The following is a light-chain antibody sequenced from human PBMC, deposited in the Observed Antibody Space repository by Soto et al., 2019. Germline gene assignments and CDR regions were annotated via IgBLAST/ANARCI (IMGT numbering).Light chain of an antibody. V-gene: IGKV4-1*01. CDR2: WAS. J-gene: IGKJ2*01. CDR1: QSVLYSSNNKNY. CDR3: QQYESTPPT. Sequence: DIVMTQSPDSLAVSLGERATINCKSSQSVLYSSNNKNYLAWYQQRPGQHPKLLIYWASTREFGVPDRFSGSASGTDFTLTTTSLQAEDVAVYYCQQYESTPPTFGQGTKLEIK.